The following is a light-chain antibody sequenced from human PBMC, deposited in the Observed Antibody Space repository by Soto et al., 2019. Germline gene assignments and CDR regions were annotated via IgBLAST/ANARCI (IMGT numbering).Light chain of an antibody. CDR1: QSISSN. J-gene: IGKJ1*01. V-gene: IGKV3-15*01. CDR2: DTF. Sequence: EIWMTQSPGTLSVSPGARVTLSCGASQSISSNLAWYKQKPGQAPRLLIYDTFTRATGIPGRFSGSGSGTEFTLTISSLESEDFAVYYCQQYHNRWAFGQGTKVDIK. CDR3: QQYHNRWA.